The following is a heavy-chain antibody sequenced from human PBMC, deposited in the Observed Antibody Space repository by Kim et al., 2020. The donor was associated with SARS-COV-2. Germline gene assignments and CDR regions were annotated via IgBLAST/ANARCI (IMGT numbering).Heavy chain of an antibody. V-gene: IGHV3-30-3*01. CDR1: GFTFSNFA. CDR3: ARGVRGAFKSGRDYSYY. CDR2: ISYDGSNK. D-gene: IGHD3-3*02. Sequence: GGSLRLSCAASGFTFSNFALHWVRQAPGKGLEWVALISYDGSNKFYADSVRGRFTISRDNSKNTFHLQLNSLRTEDTAVYSCARGVRGAFKSGRDYSYY. J-gene: IGHJ6*01.